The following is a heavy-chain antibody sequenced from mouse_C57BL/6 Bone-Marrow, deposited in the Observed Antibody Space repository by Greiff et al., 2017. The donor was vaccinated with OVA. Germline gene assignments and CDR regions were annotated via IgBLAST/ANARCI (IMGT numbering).Heavy chain of an antibody. D-gene: IGHD2-4*01. CDR1: GYTFTSYW. Sequence: QVKLQQPGAELVKPGASVKLSCKASGYTFTSYWMHWVKQRPGRGLEWIGRIDPNSGGTKYNEKFKSKATLTVDKPSSTAYMQLSSLTSEDSAVYYCARTPPYYDYDDWYFDVWGTGTTVTVSS. CDR2: IDPNSGGT. J-gene: IGHJ1*03. V-gene: IGHV1-72*01. CDR3: ARTPPYYDYDDWYFDV.